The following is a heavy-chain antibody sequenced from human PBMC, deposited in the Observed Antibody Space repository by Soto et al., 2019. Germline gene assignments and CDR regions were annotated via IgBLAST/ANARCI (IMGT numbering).Heavy chain of an antibody. Sequence: SETLSLTCTVSGGSISSGDYYWSWIRQPPGKGLEWTGYTYYSGSTYYNPSLKSRVTISVDTSKNQFSLKLSSVTAADTAVYYCAREDRGYYSYYYGMDVWGQGTTVTVSS. V-gene: IGHV4-30-4*01. CDR1: GGSISSGDYY. CDR3: AREDRGYYSYYYGMDV. J-gene: IGHJ6*02. CDR2: TYYSGST.